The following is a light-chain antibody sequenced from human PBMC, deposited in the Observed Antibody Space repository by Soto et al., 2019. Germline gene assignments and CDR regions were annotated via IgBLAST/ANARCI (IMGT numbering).Light chain of an antibody. CDR2: VAS. CDR3: QKYNSYSMYT. Sequence: DIQMTQSPSSLSASVGDRVTITCRASQSISTHLDWYQQKPGKAPKLLIYVASSLQSGVPSRFSGSGSGTDFTLTISRLQPDDFATYYCQKYNSYSMYTFGQGTRLEIK. CDR1: QSISTH. J-gene: IGKJ5*01. V-gene: IGKV1-39*01.